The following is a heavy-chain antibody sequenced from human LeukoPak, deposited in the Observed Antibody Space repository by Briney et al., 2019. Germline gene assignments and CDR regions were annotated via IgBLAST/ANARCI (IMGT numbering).Heavy chain of an antibody. Sequence: PGGSLRLSCAASGFTFSSYSMNWVRQAPGKGLEWVLYISSSSSTIYYADSVKGRFTISRDNAKNSLYLQMNSLRAEDTAVYYCARVGCSTSCYYYYYYMDVWGKGTTVTVSS. D-gene: IGHD2-2*01. CDR3: ARVGCSTSCYYYYYYMDV. CDR2: ISSSSSTI. J-gene: IGHJ6*03. V-gene: IGHV3-48*01. CDR1: GFTFSSYS.